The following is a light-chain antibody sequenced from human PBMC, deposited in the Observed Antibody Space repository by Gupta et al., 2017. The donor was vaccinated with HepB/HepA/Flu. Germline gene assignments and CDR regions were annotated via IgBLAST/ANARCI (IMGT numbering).Light chain of an antibody. CDR2: SNN. CDR1: SSNIGSNT. V-gene: IGLV1-44*01. Sequence: SVLTQPPSASGTPGQRVTISCSGSSSNIGSNTVNWYQQRPGTAPKLLIYSNNQRPSGVPDRVSGSKSGTSASLAISGLQSEDEADYYCAAWDDSLNGPLYVFGTGTKVTVL. CDR3: AAWDDSLNGPLYV. J-gene: IGLJ1*01.